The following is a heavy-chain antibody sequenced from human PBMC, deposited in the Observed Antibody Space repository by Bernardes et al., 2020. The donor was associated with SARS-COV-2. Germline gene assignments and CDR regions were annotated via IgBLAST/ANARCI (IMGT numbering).Heavy chain of an antibody. D-gene: IGHD6-19*01. CDR1: GDSVSSNSAA. CDR3: AREKGDSSGWYVVDY. V-gene: IGHV6-1*01. Sequence: SQTLSLTCAISGDSVSSNSAAWNWIRQSPSRGLEWLGRTYYRSKWYNDYAVSVKRRISIKPDTSKNQFSLQLNSVTPEDTAVYYCAREKGDSSGWYVVDYWGQGTLVTVSS. J-gene: IGHJ4*02. CDR2: TYYRSKWYN.